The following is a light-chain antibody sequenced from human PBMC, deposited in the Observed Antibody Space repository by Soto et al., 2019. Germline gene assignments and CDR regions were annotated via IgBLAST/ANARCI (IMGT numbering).Light chain of an antibody. CDR3: QKCNGAPFT. CDR2: TAS. V-gene: IGKV1-27*01. Sequence: DFQMTQSPSSLSASVGDRVTITCRASQDIRNNLAWYLQKPGKVPQLLIYTASTLQSGVTSRLSASGSGTDFTLTISSRQPEDVGIYYCQKCNGAPFTFGPGTTVDIK. CDR1: QDIRNN. J-gene: IGKJ3*01.